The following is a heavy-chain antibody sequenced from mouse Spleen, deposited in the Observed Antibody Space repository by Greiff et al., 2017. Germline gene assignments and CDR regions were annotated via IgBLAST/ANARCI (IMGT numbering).Heavy chain of an antibody. CDR2: SRNKANDYTT. D-gene: IGHD2-2*01. Sequence: EVNVVESGGGLVQSGRSLRLSCATSGFTFSDFYMEWVRQAPGKGLEWIAASRNKANDYTTEYSASVKGRFIVSRDTSQSILYLQMNALRAEDTAIYYCARDAPYGLYWYFDVWGTGTTVTVSS. J-gene: IGHJ1*03. V-gene: IGHV7-1*01. CDR1: GFTFSDFY. CDR3: ARDAPYGLYWYFDV.